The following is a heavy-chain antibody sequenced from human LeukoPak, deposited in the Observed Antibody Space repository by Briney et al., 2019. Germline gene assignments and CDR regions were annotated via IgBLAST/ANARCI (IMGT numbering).Heavy chain of an antibody. D-gene: IGHD5-24*01. J-gene: IGHJ3*02. CDR1: GFTFSDSW. CDR2: INTDGSDT. Sequence: QPGGSLRLSCAASGFTFSDSWMHWVRQPPGKGLGGVSRINTDGSDTTYADSVKGRFTISRDNAKSTLYLQMHSLRAEDTAVYYCASRRDGYNFRGLDIWRQGTKVTVSS. V-gene: IGHV3-74*01. CDR3: ASRRDGYNFRGLDI.